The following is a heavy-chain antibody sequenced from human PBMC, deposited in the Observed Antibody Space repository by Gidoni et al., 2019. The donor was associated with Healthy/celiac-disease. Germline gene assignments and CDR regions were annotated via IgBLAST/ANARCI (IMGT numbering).Heavy chain of an antibody. Sequence: QVQLVQSGAEVKKPGSSVKVSCKASGGTFSSYAISWVRQAPGQGLEWMGGISPICGTANYAQKFQGRVTITADESTSTAYMELSSLRSEDTAMYYCARAEGPRAGLELPGAFDIWGQGTMVTVSS. CDR3: ARAEGPRAGLELPGAFDI. CDR1: GGTFSSYA. D-gene: IGHD1-26*01. J-gene: IGHJ3*02. V-gene: IGHV1-69*01. CDR2: ISPICGTA.